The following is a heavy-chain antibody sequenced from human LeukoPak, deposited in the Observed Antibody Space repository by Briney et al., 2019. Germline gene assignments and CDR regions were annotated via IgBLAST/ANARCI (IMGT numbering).Heavy chain of an antibody. D-gene: IGHD1-26*01. Sequence: GGSLRLSCAVSGFRVSDYYMSWVRQAPGKGLEWVGLIRDSGEAFYADSVKGRFTISRDNSKNTLYLQMNSLRAEDTAVYYCATIDSGSYYLIYWGQGTLVTVSS. CDR1: GFRVSDYY. V-gene: IGHV3-53*01. J-gene: IGHJ4*02. CDR3: ATIDSGSYYLIY. CDR2: IRDSGEA.